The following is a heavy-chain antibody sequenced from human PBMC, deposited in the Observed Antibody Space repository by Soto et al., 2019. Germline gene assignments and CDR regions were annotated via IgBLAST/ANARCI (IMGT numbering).Heavy chain of an antibody. CDR3: AKGKYGSSWYFDS. D-gene: IGHD6-13*01. CDR1: GFTFSSYW. Sequence: GGSLRLSCAASGFTFSSYWMSWVRQAPGKGLEWVSNISCSDSDKYYADSVKGRFTFSRDNSKNTLYLQMNSLRAEDTAVYYCAKGKYGSSWYFDSWGLGSLVTVSS. V-gene: IGHV3-23*01. J-gene: IGHJ4*02. CDR2: ISCSDSDK.